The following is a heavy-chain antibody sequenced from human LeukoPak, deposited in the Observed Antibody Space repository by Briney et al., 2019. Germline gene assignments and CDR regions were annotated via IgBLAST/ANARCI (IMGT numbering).Heavy chain of an antibody. CDR2: IDPKNGDT. CDR1: GYPFSDYY. V-gene: IGHV1-2*02. J-gene: IGHJ4*02. CDR3: ARLSAL. Sequence: GASVKVSCKTSGYPFSDYYIHWIRQASGQGLESMGWIDPKNGDTKYAQRSRGRLTISMDTSIDTVYMELSSLRYDDTAVYYCARLSALWGQGTLVTVSS.